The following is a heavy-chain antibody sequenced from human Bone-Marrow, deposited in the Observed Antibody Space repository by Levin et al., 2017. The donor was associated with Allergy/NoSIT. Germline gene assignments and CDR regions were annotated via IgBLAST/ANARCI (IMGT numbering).Heavy chain of an antibody. CDR3: ASQAEAGPPGLRGY. Sequence: GESLKISCKASGYTFTGYYMHWVRQAPGEGLEWMGWINPNSGGTNYAQKFQGRVTMTRDTSISTAYMELSSLRSDDTAVYYCASQAEAGPPGLRGYGVQGALVRVSA. J-gene: IGHJ4*02. V-gene: IGHV1-2*02. CDR2: INPNSGGT. D-gene: IGHD6-13*01. CDR1: GYTFTGYY.